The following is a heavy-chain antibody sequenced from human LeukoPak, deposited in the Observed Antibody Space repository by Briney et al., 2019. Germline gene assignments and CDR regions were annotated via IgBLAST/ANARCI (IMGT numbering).Heavy chain of an antibody. CDR2: INHSGST. V-gene: IGHV4-34*01. CDR1: GGAFSGYY. Sequence: KPLGNLSLNCAGYGGAFSGYYLSWIRQPPGKGPEWIGEINHSGSTNYNPSLKSRVTISVDTSKNQFSLKLSSVTAADTAVYYCARRQRYSNYYARNFDYWGQGTLVTVSS. CDR3: ARRQRYSNYYARNFDY. J-gene: IGHJ4*02. D-gene: IGHD4-11*01.